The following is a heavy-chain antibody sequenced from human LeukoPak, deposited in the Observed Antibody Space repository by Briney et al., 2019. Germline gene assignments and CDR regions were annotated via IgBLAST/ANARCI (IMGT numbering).Heavy chain of an antibody. J-gene: IGHJ4*02. V-gene: IGHV3-23*01. CDR2: ISGSAGST. CDR1: GFTFSSYA. D-gene: IGHD5-18*01. Sequence: PGGSLRLSCAASGFTFSSYAMSWVRQAPGKGLEWVSAISGSAGSTYYADSVKGRFTISRDNSKNTLYLQMNSLRAEDTAVYYCAKLTSYGHNFDYWGQGTLVTVSS. CDR3: AKLTSYGHNFDY.